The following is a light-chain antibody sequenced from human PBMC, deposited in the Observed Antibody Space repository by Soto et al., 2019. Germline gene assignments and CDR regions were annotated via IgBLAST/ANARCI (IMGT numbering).Light chain of an antibody. Sequence: QAVVTQPPSMSGAPGQRVTISCTGSSSNIGAGYDVHWYQLLPGTAPKLLIYGNTNRPSGVPDRFPGSKSGTSASLAITGLRAEDEADYYCQSHDSSLNSWVFGGGTKVTVL. CDR1: SSNIGAGYD. CDR2: GNT. CDR3: QSHDSSLNSWV. J-gene: IGLJ3*02. V-gene: IGLV1-40*01.